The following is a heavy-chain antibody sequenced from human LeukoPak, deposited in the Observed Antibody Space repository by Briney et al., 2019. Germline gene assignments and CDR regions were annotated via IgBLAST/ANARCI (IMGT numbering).Heavy chain of an antibody. CDR1: GFTVTTYY. J-gene: IGHJ4*02. Sequence: TGGSLRLSCAASGFTVTTYYMSWVRQAPGKGLQWVSVIYSGGGTYYADSVKGRFTISRDNSKNTLYLQMNSLRAEDTAVYYCAKGPKQLLVGSRGKYFDYWGQGTLVTVSS. CDR3: AKGPKQLLVGSRGKYFDY. V-gene: IGHV3-53*01. CDR2: IYSGGGT. D-gene: IGHD6-13*01.